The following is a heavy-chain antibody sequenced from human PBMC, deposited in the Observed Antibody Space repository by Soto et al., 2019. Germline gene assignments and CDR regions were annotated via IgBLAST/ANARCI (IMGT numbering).Heavy chain of an antibody. D-gene: IGHD3-22*01. CDR1: GLSLSNARMG. CDR2: IFSNDEK. CDR3: ARMGYYDSSGYYHSGMDV. V-gene: IGHV2-26*01. J-gene: IGHJ6*02. Sequence: QVTLKESGPVLVKPTETLTLTCTVSGLSLSNARMGVSWIRQPPGKALEWLAHIFSNDEKSYSTSLKSRLTISKDTSKSQVVLTMTNMDPVDTATYYGARMGYYDSSGYYHSGMDVWGQGTTVTVSS.